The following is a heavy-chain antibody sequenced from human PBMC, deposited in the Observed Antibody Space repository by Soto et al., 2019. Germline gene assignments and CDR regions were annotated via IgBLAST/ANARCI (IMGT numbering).Heavy chain of an antibody. CDR3: ARDLNYYGSGSSRRGFDP. V-gene: IGHV4-31*03. CDR2: IYYSGST. Sequence: SETLSLTCTVSGGSISRGGYYWSWIRQHAGKGLEWVGYIYYSGSTYYNPSLKSRVTISVDTSKNQFSLKLSSVTAADTAVYYCARDLNYYGSGSSRRGFDPWGQGTLVTVSS. J-gene: IGHJ5*02. D-gene: IGHD3-10*01. CDR1: GGSISRGGYY.